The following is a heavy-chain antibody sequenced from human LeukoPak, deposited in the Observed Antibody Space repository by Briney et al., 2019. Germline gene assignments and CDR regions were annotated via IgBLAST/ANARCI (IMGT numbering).Heavy chain of an antibody. CDR3: AKDPGLPYFDY. J-gene: IGHJ4*02. CDR2: ISYDGSNK. Sequence: GGSLRLSCAASGFTFSSYAMHWVRQAPGKGLEWVAVISYDGSNKYYADSVKGRFTISRDNSKNTLYLQMNSLRAEDTAVYYCAKDPGLPYFDYWGQGTLVTVSS. D-gene: IGHD2-21*02. CDR1: GFTFSSYA. V-gene: IGHV3-30-3*01.